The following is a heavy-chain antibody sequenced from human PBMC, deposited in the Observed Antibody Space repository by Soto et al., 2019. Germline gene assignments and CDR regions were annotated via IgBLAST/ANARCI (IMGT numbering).Heavy chain of an antibody. CDR3: ARASDPNDFWSGYYGVSSWFDP. CDR2: IIPIFGTA. J-gene: IGHJ5*02. V-gene: IGHV1-69*06. Sequence: SVKVSCKASGGTFSSYAISWLRQAPGQGLEWMGGIIPIFGTANYAQKFQGRVTITADKSTSTAYMELSSLRSEDTAVYYCARASDPNDFWSGYYGVSSWFDPWGQGTLVTVSS. CDR1: GGTFSSYA. D-gene: IGHD3-3*01.